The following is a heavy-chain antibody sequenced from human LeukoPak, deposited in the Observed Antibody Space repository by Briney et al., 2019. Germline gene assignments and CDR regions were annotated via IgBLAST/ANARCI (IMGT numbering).Heavy chain of an antibody. J-gene: IGHJ3*02. D-gene: IGHD2-8*01. CDR2: IYYSGST. CDR1: GGSISSYY. CDR3: ARVGDIVLMVYAQGAFDI. Sequence: SETLSLTCTVSGGSISSYYWSWIRQPPGKGLEWIGYIYYSGSTNYNPSLKSRVTISVDTSKNQFSLKLSSVTAADTAVYYCARVGDIVLMVYAQGAFDIWGQGTMVTVSS. V-gene: IGHV4-59*08.